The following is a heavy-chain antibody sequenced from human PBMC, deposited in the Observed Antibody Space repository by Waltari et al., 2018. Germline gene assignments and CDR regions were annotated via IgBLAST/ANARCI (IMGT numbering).Heavy chain of an antibody. Sequence: QVQLVQSGAEVKKPGASVKVSCKASGYTFTSYDINWVRQVTGQGLEWMGWKNPNSGNTGYAQKFQGRVTMTRDTSISTAYMELSRLTSDDTAVYYCARTVVSTGWFDPWGQGTPVTVSS. CDR1: GYTFTSYD. V-gene: IGHV1-8*01. CDR3: ARTVVSTGWFDP. D-gene: IGHD3-22*01. J-gene: IGHJ5*02. CDR2: KNPNSGNT.